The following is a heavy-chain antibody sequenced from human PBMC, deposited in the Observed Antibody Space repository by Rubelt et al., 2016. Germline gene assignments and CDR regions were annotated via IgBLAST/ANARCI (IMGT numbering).Heavy chain of an antibody. CDR1: GFTFSSYD. Sequence: EVQLVESGGGLVQPGGSLRLSCVASGFTFSSYDMNWVRQPPGKGLEWVSGIGTSGDTSYHDSVRGRFTISREDARNSLYLQMNSLRAEDTALYYCAKGPGGATFDSWGQGTLVTVSS. CDR2: IGTSGDT. D-gene: IGHD1-26*01. CDR3: AKGPGGATFDS. V-gene: IGHV3-13*01. J-gene: IGHJ4*02.